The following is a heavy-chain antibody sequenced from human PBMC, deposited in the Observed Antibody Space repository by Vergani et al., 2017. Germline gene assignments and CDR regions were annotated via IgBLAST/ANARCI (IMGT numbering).Heavy chain of an antibody. Sequence: EVQLVESGGGLVQPGRSLRLSCAASGFTFDDYAMHWVRQAPGKGLEWVSGISWNSGSIGYADSVKGRFTISRDNSKNTLYLQMNSLRAEDTAVYYCAKDRPEYYYGSGGYDYWGQGTLVTVSS. CDR1: GFTFDDYA. V-gene: IGHV3-9*01. CDR3: AKDRPEYYYGSGGYDY. D-gene: IGHD3-10*01. CDR2: ISWNSGSI. J-gene: IGHJ4*02.